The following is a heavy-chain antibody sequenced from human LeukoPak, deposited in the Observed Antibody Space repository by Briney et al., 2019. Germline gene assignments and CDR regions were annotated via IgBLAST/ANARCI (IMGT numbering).Heavy chain of an antibody. V-gene: IGHV3-48*01. CDR3: AKEGFSEPSPDY. CDR2: ISSSGSTI. Sequence: GGSLRLSCAASGFTFSSYWMHWVRQAPGKGLEWVSYISSSGSTIYYADSVKGRFTISRDNSKNTLYLQMNSPRAEDTAVYYCAKEGFSEPSPDYWGQGTLVTVSS. J-gene: IGHJ4*02. CDR1: GFTFSSYW.